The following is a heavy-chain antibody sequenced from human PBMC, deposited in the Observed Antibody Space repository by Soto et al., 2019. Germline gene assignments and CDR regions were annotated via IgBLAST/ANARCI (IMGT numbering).Heavy chain of an antibody. V-gene: IGHV1-69*01. Sequence: QVQLVQSGAEVKKPGSSVKVSCKASGGTFSSYAISWVRQAPGQGLEWMGGIIPIFGTANYAQKFQGRVTITADESTSTAYMELSSLRSEDTAAYYCARGTYYYDSSGYYRLDYWGQGTLVTVSS. CDR2: IIPIFGTA. J-gene: IGHJ4*02. CDR1: GGTFSSYA. D-gene: IGHD3-22*01. CDR3: ARGTYYYDSSGYYRLDY.